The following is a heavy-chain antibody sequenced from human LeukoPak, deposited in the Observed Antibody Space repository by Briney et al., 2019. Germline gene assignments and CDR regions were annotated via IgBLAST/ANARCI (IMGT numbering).Heavy chain of an antibody. Sequence: SVKVSCKASGGTFSSYAISWVRQAPGQGLEWMGGIIPIFGTANYAQKFQGRVTITADESTSTAYMELSSLRSEDTAVYYCARGTEYYDFWSGYSGVFDPWGQGTLVTVSS. J-gene: IGHJ5*02. CDR3: ARGTEYYDFWSGYSGVFDP. D-gene: IGHD3-3*01. CDR1: GGTFSSYA. V-gene: IGHV1-69*13. CDR2: IIPIFGTA.